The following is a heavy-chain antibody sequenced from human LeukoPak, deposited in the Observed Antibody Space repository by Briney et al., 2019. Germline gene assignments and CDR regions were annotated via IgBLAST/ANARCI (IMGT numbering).Heavy chain of an antibody. D-gene: IGHD5-24*01. J-gene: IGHJ4*02. V-gene: IGHV3-7*01. CDR2: IKQDGSEK. CDR3: ARAPGEMAYWDY. Sequence: GGSLRLSCAASGFTFSTYWMSWVRQAPGKGLEGVANIKQDGSEKYYVDSVKGRFTISRDNAKNSVYLQMNSLRAEDTAVYYCARAPGEMAYWDYWGQGTLVTVSS. CDR1: GFTFSTYW.